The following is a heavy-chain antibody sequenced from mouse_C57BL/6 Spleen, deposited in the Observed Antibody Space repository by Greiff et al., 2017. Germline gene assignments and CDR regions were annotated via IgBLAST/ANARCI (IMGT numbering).Heavy chain of an antibody. CDR3: ARAPYYDYGFDY. CDR2: IHPNSGST. J-gene: IGHJ2*01. Sequence: QVQLQQSGAELVKPGASVKLSCKASGYTFTSYWMHWVKQRPGQGLEWIGMIHPNSGSTNYNEKFKSKATLTVDKSSSTAYMQLSSLTSEDSAVYYCARAPYYDYGFDYWGQGTTLTVSS. V-gene: IGHV1-64*01. CDR1: GYTFTSYW. D-gene: IGHD2-4*01.